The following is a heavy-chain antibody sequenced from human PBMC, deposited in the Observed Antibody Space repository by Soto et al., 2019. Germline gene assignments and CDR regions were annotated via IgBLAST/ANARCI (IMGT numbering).Heavy chain of an antibody. Sequence: QVQLVESGGGVVQPGRSLRLSCAASGFTFSSYGMHWVRQAPGEGLEWVALISYDGSNKYYADSVKGRFTISRDYSKNTLYLQMNSLRAEDTAVYYCAKGPAIVLVPAAMNYYYGMDGWGQGTTVTVSS. CDR2: ISYDGSNK. D-gene: IGHD2-2*01. CDR1: GFTFSSYG. CDR3: AKGPAIVLVPAAMNYYYGMDG. V-gene: IGHV3-30*18. J-gene: IGHJ6*02.